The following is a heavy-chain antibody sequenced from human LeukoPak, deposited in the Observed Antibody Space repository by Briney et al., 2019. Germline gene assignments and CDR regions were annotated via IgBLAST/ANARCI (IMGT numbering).Heavy chain of an antibody. CDR2: IKSKTDGGTT. J-gene: IGHJ4*02. Sequence: GGSLRLSCAASGFTFSSYAMSWLRLAPGKGLEWVGRIKSKTDGGTTDHAAPVKGRFTISRDDSKNTLYLQMNSLKTEDTAVYYCTTASFPGYTYASFDYWGQGTLVTVSS. CDR1: GFTFSSYA. D-gene: IGHD5-18*01. CDR3: TTASFPGYTYASFDY. V-gene: IGHV3-15*01.